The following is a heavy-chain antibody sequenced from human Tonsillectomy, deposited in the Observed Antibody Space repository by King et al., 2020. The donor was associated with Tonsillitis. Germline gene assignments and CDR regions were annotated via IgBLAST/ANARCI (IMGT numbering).Heavy chain of an antibody. J-gene: IGHJ4*02. CDR1: GFTFTYHY. V-gene: IGHV3-72*01. CDR2: SRNKANNYFT. Sequence: VLLVESGGGLVQPGGSLRLSCAASGFTFTYHYMDWVRKAPGKGLEWVGRSRNKANNYFTEYAASVKGRFTISRDESKNSLYLQMNSLKTEDTAVYYCARESSGAANDYWGQGTLVTVSS. D-gene: IGHD6-19*01. CDR3: ARESSGAANDY.